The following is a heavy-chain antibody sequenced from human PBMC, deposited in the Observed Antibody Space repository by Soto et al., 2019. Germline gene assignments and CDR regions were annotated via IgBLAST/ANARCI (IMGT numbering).Heavy chain of an antibody. V-gene: IGHV3-23*01. J-gene: IGHJ6*02. CDR2: ISGSGGST. D-gene: IGHD6-19*01. CDR3: AKFQYHNSGWGSYYYYYGMDV. CDR1: GFTFSSYA. Sequence: PGGSLRLSCAASGFTFSSYAMSWVRQAPDKGLEWVSAISGSGGSTYYADSVKGRFTISRDNSKNTLYLQVNSLRAEDTAVYYCAKFQYHNSGWGSYYYYYGMDVWGQGTTVTVSS.